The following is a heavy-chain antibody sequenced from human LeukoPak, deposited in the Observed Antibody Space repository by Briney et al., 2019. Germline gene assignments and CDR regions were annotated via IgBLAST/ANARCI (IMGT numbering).Heavy chain of an antibody. J-gene: IGHJ4*02. CDR3: TRNTMFDLDF. CDR2: IRSKAYGGTT. Sequence: GGSLPLTCTASGFTFGDYAMSWVRQAPGKGLEWVGFIRSKAYGGTTEYAASVKGRFTISRDDSKSIAYLQMNSLKTEDTAVYYCTRNTMFDLDFWGQRTLVAVSS. CDR1: GFTFGDYA. V-gene: IGHV3-49*04. D-gene: IGHD3-10*02.